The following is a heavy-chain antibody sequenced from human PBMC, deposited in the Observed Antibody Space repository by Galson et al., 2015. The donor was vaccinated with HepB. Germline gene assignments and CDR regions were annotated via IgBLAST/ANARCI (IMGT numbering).Heavy chain of an antibody. Sequence: CSVSGDSISSGDYYWVWIRQPPGKGLEWIGYIYKNGNTHYNPSLESRVTMSVDTSKSQFSLKLTSTTAADTAVYYCAREAGQLTRGGRYYYMDVWGKGTTVTVSS. V-gene: IGHV4-30-4*01. J-gene: IGHJ6*03. CDR3: AREAGQLTRGGRYYYMDV. CDR1: GDSISSGDYY. D-gene: IGHD6-13*01. CDR2: IYKNGNT.